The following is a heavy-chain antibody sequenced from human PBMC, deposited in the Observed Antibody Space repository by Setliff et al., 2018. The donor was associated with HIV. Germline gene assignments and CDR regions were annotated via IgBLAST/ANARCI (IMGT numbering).Heavy chain of an antibody. D-gene: IGHD6-13*01. V-gene: IGHV4-4*07. CDR2: IYTTGST. J-gene: IGHJ6*03. CDR3: ARLIAAAGANHYCYYMDV. Sequence: KPSETLSLTCTVSGGSISGYYWSWIRRPAGKGLEWIGRIYTTGSTNYNPSLKSRVTMSVDTSKNQFSLKLSSVTAADTAVYFCARLIAAAGANHYCYYMDVWGKGTTVTVSS. CDR1: GGSISGYY.